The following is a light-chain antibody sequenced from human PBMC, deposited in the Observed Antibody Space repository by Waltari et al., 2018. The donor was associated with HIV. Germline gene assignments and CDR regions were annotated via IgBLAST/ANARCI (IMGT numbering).Light chain of an antibody. Sequence: QSALTQPASVSGAPGQPITISCTGTTRDVGGYDYVSWYQQHPGKAPKLIIYDVNHRTSGVSTRFSGSKSGNTASLTISGPQAEDEADYYCSSYTLTSTYVFGTGTKVTVL. V-gene: IGLV2-14*03. CDR2: DVN. CDR3: SSYTLTSTYV. CDR1: TRDVGGYDY. J-gene: IGLJ1*01.